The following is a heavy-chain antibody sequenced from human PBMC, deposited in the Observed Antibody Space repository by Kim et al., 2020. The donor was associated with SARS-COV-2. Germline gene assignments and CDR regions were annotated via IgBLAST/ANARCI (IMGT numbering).Heavy chain of an antibody. Sequence: ASVKVSCKASGYTFTGYYMHWVRQAPGQGLEWMGWINPNSGGTNYAQKFQGWGTMTRDTSISTAYMELSRLRSDDTAVYYCAREGDYGDAAFDPWGQGTLVTVS. CDR3: AREGDYGDAAFDP. D-gene: IGHD4-17*01. V-gene: IGHV1-2*04. J-gene: IGHJ5*02. CDR2: INPNSGGT. CDR1: GYTFTGYY.